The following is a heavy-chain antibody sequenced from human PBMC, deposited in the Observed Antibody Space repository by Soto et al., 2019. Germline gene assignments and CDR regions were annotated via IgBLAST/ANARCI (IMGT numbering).Heavy chain of an antibody. D-gene: IGHD3-10*01. Sequence: ASVKVSCKASGYTFTSYGISWVRQAPEQGFEWMGWISGYNGNTKCAQKRQGRVTMTTDTSTSTAYMELRSLRSDDTAVYYCAREGVEGSTFDYWGQGTLVTVSS. CDR1: GYTFTSYG. V-gene: IGHV1-18*04. J-gene: IGHJ4*02. CDR2: ISGYNGNT. CDR3: AREGVEGSTFDY.